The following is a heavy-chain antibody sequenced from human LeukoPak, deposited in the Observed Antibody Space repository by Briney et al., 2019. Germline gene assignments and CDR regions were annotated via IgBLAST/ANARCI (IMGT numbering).Heavy chain of an antibody. CDR1: GFTFSSYE. CDR3: AKSASIVVVVAAPLDV. CDR2: ISSSGSTI. D-gene: IGHD2-15*01. V-gene: IGHV3-48*03. J-gene: IGHJ6*04. Sequence: GGSVRLSCAASGFTFSSYEMNWVRQAPGKGLEWVSYISSSGSTIYYADSVKGRFTISRDNSKNSLYLQMNSLRTEDTALYYCAKSASIVVVVAAPLDVWGKGTTVTVSS.